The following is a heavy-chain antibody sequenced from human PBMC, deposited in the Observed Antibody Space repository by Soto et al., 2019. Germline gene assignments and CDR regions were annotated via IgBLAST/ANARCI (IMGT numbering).Heavy chain of an antibody. CDR1: GFTFSNFA. V-gene: IGHV3-30-3*01. CDR3: TPLTTYGMDV. D-gene: IGHD3-9*01. CDR2: IAYDGSKQ. Sequence: QVQLVESGGGVVQPGRSLRLSCAASGFTFSNFAMHWVRQAPGKGLEWVAVIAYDGSKQYYADSVKGRCTISRDNSKKTLYLQMNSLRREDTGVYYCTPLTTYGMDVWGQGTTVTVSS. J-gene: IGHJ6*02.